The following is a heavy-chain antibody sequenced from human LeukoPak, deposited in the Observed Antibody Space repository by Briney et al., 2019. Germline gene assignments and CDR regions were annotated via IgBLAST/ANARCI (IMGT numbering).Heavy chain of an antibody. J-gene: IGHJ4*02. CDR2: IYSGGST. Sequence: GGSLRLSCAASGFTVSSNYMSGVRQAPGKGLEWVSVIYSGGSTYYADSVKGRFTIFRDNSKNTLYFQMNSLRAEDTAVYYCARGSPMLRGRPFDYWGQGTLVTVSS. CDR1: GFTVSSNY. CDR3: ARGSPMLRGRPFDY. V-gene: IGHV3-53*01. D-gene: IGHD3-10*01.